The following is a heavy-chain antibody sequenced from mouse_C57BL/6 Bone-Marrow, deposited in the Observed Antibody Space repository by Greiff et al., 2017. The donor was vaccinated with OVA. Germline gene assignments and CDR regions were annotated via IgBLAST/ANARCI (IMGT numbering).Heavy chain of an antibody. CDR3: TRYLEPGAMDY. CDR2: IDPENGDT. V-gene: IGHV14-4*01. J-gene: IGHJ4*01. Sequence: VQLQQSGAELVRPGASVKLSCTASGFTIKDDYMHWVKQRPEQGLEWIGWIDPENGDTEYASKFQGKATITADTSSNTDYLQLSSLTAEDTAVYYCTRYLEPGAMDYWGQGTSVTVSA. CDR1: GFTIKDDY.